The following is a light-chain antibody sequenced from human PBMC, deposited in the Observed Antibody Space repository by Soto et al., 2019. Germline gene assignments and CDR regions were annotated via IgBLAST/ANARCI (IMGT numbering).Light chain of an antibody. J-gene: IGKJ1*01. CDR1: QSISSW. CDR3: QQYNSYPWT. Sequence: DIPMTQSPSTLSASVGDRVTITCRASQSISSWLAWYQQKPGKAPKLLIYKASSLEGGVPSRFSGSRSGTEFTLTISSLQPDDFATYYCQQYNSYPWTFGQGTKVEIK. CDR2: KAS. V-gene: IGKV1-5*03.